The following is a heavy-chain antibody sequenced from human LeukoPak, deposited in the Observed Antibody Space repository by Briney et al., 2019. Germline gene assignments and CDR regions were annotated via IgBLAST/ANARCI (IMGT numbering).Heavy chain of an antibody. CDR1: GGSISSSSYY. CDR3: ARGDFWSGQQLDY. CDR2: IHYSGST. Sequence: SETLSLTCTVSGGSISSSSYYWAWIRQPPGKGLEWIGSIHYSGSTYYNPSLKSRVTISVDTSKNQFSLKLSSVTAADTAVYYCARGDFWSGQQLDYWGQGTLVTVSS. D-gene: IGHD3-3*01. V-gene: IGHV4-39*01. J-gene: IGHJ4*02.